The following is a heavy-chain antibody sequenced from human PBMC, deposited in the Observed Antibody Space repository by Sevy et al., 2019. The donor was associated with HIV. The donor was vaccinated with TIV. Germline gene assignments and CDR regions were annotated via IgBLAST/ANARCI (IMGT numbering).Heavy chain of an antibody. CDR3: VRRGVDAYNVYFDL. V-gene: IGHV3-21*05. D-gene: IGHD3-10*01. Sequence: GGSVRLSCTASGYTFPAFSFNWVRQAPGKGLEWLSYISTGTDHIYYADSAKGRFTISRDDAKNSVYLEMKSLRDQDTALYYCVRRGVDAYNVYFDLWGQGTLVTVYS. J-gene: IGHJ4*02. CDR1: GYTFPAFS. CDR2: ISTGTDHI.